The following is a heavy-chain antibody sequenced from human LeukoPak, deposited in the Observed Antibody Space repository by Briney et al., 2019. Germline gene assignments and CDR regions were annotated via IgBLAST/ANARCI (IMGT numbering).Heavy chain of an antibody. J-gene: IGHJ4*02. CDR1: GGSISSYY. Sequence: SETLSLTCTVSGGSISSYYWSWIRQPPGKGLVWIGYTYYSGSTNYNPSLKSRVTISVDTSKNQFSLKLSSVTAADTAVYYCARRTYGSGSEFDYWGQGTLVTVSS. CDR2: TYYSGST. V-gene: IGHV4-59*01. D-gene: IGHD3-10*01. CDR3: ARRTYGSGSEFDY.